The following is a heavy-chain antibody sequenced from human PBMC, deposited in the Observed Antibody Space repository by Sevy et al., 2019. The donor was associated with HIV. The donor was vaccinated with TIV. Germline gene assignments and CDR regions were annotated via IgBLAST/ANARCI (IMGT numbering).Heavy chain of an antibody. CDR1: DGSISSYY. Sequence: SETLSLTCTVSDGSISSYYWSWIRQPPGKGLEWIGYIYYSGSTNYNPSLKSRVTISVDTSKNQFSLKLSSVTAADTAVYYCARGTATYYDFWSGYSHGYYYYGMDVWGQGTTVTVSS. J-gene: IGHJ6*02. CDR3: ARGTATYYDFWSGYSHGYYYYGMDV. V-gene: IGHV4-59*01. CDR2: IYYSGST. D-gene: IGHD3-3*01.